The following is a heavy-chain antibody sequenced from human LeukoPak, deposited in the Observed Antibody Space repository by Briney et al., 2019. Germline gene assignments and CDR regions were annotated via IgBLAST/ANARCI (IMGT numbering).Heavy chain of an antibody. D-gene: IGHD2-8*01. J-gene: IGHJ4*02. CDR3: ATYRRGYHDTNESYYFDY. CDR1: GITFSRFA. CDR2: HCDSGGSP. V-gene: IGHV3-23*01. Sequence: GSLRLSWAAPGITFSRFAKSWGRQAPGEGLEWVSGHCDSGGSPYYADSVKGRFTISRDNSKNTLYLQMNGLRAEDTAIYYCATYRRGYHDTNESYYFDYWGQGTLVTVSS.